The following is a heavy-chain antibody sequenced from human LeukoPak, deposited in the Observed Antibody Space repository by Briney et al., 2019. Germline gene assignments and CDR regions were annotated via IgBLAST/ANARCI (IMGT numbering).Heavy chain of an antibody. CDR3: VREGEYYYGRSASFDY. J-gene: IGHJ4*02. V-gene: IGHV3-30*04. Sequence: GGSLRLSCAASGFTLTGYLVHWVRQAPGKGLEWVAVMSFEGYVYCAESLKDRFTVSRDNSKNMIYLHMNSLRAVDTALYYCVREGEYYYGRSASFDYWGQGTMVTVSS. D-gene: IGHD3-10*01. CDR2: MSFEGYV. CDR1: GFTLTGYL.